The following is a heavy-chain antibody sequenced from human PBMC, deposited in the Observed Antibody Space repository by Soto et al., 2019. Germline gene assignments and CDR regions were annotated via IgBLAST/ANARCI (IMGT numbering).Heavy chain of an antibody. CDR3: ARDRSAAYYGMAV. Sequence: GGSLRLSCAASGFTCSSYSMNWVCQAPGKGLEWVSSISSSSSYIYYADSVKGRFTISRDNAKNSLYLQMNSLRAEDTAVYYCARDRSAAYYGMAVRGKGTTVTVSS. CDR2: ISSSSSYI. D-gene: IGHD6-25*01. CDR1: GFTCSSYS. J-gene: IGHJ6*04. V-gene: IGHV3-21*01.